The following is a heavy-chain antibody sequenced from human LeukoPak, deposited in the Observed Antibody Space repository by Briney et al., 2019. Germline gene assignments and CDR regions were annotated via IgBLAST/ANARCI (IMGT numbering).Heavy chain of an antibody. CDR1: GFTFSSYA. J-gene: IGHJ4*02. V-gene: IGHV3-23*01. Sequence: GWSLRLSCAASGFTFSSYAMNWDRQAPGKGLEWVSVISGGGSSTYYADSVKGRFTISRDNSKNTLYLQMNSLRADDTAVYYCAKGPHDYGDYFDYWGQGTLVTVSS. CDR3: AKGPHDYGDYFDY. CDR2: ISGGGSST. D-gene: IGHD4-17*01.